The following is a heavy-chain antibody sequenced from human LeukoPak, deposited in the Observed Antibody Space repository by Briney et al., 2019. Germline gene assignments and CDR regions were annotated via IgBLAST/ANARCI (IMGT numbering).Heavy chain of an antibody. CDR3: AKGRGSSSWYPFDY. D-gene: IGHD6-13*01. J-gene: IGHJ4*02. Sequence: PGGSLRLSCAASGFTFSSSAMSWVRPAPGTGLEWVSAISGSGGTTYYADSVKGRFTISRDNSKNTLYLQMNSLRAEDSAVYYCAKGRGSSSWYPFDYWGQGTLVTVSS. V-gene: IGHV3-23*01. CDR1: GFTFSSSA. CDR2: ISGSGGTT.